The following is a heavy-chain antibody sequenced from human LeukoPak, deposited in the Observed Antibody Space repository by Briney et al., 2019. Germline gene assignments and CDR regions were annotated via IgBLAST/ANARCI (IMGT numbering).Heavy chain of an antibody. Sequence: GGSLRLSCAASGFTFSSYSMNWVRQAPGKGLEWVSSISSSSSYIYYADSVKGRFTISRDNAKNSLYLQMNSLRAEDTAVYNCATEYCSSTSCYSDWFDPWGQGTLVTVSS. J-gene: IGHJ5*02. V-gene: IGHV3-21*01. CDR3: ATEYCSSTSCYSDWFDP. D-gene: IGHD2-2*02. CDR2: ISSSSSYI. CDR1: GFTFSSYS.